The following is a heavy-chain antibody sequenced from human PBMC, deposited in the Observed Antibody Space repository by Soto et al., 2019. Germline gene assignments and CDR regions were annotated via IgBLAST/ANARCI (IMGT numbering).Heavy chain of an antibody. Sequence: QVTLKESGPVVVKPTETLTLTCTVSGFSLRNERMGVSWIRQPPGKALESLAHIFSNDEKVYSTSLKSRLTISRDHSKSQVVLTMTNMDPADTATYYCARTRDYDIFTGYTYYYYDMDAWGQGTTVTVSS. CDR1: GFSLRNERMG. CDR2: IFSNDEK. D-gene: IGHD3-9*01. V-gene: IGHV2-26*01. CDR3: ARTRDYDIFTGYTYYYYDMDA. J-gene: IGHJ6*02.